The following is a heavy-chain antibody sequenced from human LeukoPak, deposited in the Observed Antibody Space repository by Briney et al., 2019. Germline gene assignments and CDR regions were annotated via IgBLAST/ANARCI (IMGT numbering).Heavy chain of an antibody. CDR2: IIPILGIA. J-gene: IGHJ4*02. CDR1: GYTLTELS. Sequence: SVKVSCKVSGYTLTELSMHWVRQAPGQGLEWMGRIIPILGIANYAQKFQGRVTITADKSTSTAYMELSSLRSEDTAVYYCARDSGAGSGSYSARYEEDYWGQGTLVTVSS. V-gene: IGHV1-69*04. D-gene: IGHD1-26*01. CDR3: ARDSGAGSGSYSARYEEDY.